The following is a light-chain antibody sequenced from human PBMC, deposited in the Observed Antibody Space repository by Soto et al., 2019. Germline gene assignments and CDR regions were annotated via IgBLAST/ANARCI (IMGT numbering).Light chain of an antibody. CDR2: GAS. Sequence: EIVLTQSPGTLSLSPGERATLSCRASQSVSSSYLAWYQQKPGQAPRLLIYGASSRATGIPDRFSGSGSGIHFTLTISRLETEDYAVYYCQQYGSSPRTFGPGTKVDIK. V-gene: IGKV3-20*01. CDR1: QSVSSSY. CDR3: QQYGSSPRT. J-gene: IGKJ3*01.